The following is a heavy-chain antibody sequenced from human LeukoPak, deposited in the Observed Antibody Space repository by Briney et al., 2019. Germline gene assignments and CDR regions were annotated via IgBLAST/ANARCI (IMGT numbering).Heavy chain of an antibody. CDR1: GFTFSSYSM. V-gene: IGHV4-4*02. CDR2: IYQNETT. D-gene: IGHD3-10*01. J-gene: IGHJ5*02. Sequence: GSLRLSCAASGFTFSSYSMNWVRQSPGKALEWLGHIYQNETTNYNPSLKSRLIISIDKANNQFSLNLKSVTVADTAVYYCTREKGRGLYHYPSGAFHGFIQSWSQGSLVTVSS. CDR3: TREKGRGLYHYPSGAFHGFIQS.